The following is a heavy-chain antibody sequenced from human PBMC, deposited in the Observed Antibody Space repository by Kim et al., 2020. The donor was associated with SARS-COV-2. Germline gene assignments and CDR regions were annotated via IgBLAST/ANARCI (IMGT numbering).Heavy chain of an antibody. CDR3: ARDNENVAGGFDY. CDR1: GFTFSAFG. CDR2: IWFDGSEK. J-gene: IGHJ4*02. V-gene: IGHV3-33*01. Sequence: GGSLRLSCAASGFTFSAFGMHWVRQAPGKGLEWVAVIWFDGSEKYYADSVKGRFIISRDYSNDTLYLQMNSLRVEDTAVYYCARDNENVAGGFDYWGPGTPVTVSS. D-gene: IGHD6-19*01.